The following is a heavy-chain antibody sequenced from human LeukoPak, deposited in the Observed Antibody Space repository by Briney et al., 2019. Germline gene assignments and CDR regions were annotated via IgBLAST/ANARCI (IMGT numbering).Heavy chain of an antibody. CDR2: IIPIFGTA. J-gene: IGHJ4*02. Sequence: GASVKVSCKASGYTFTSYDINWVRQAPGQGLEWMGGIIPIFGTANYAQKFQGRVTITADKSTSTAYMELSSLRSEDTAVYYCAREKDWLLSLDYWAQGTLVTVSS. CDR3: AREKDWLLSLDY. CDR1: GYTFTSYD. V-gene: IGHV1-69*06. D-gene: IGHD3/OR15-3a*01.